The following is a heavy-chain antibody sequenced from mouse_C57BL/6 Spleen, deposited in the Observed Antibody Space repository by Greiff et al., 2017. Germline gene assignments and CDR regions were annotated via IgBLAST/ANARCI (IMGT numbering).Heavy chain of an antibody. CDR2: INPNNGGT. D-gene: IGHD1-1*02. CDR3: ARYWWFFDY. CDR1: GYTFTDYY. Sequence: VQLQQSGPELVKPGASVKISCKASGYTFTDYYMNWVKQSHGKSLEWIGDINPNNGGTSYNQKFKGKATLTVDKSSSTAYMELRSLTSEDSAVYYCARYWWFFDYWGQGTTLTVSS. J-gene: IGHJ2*01. V-gene: IGHV1-26*01.